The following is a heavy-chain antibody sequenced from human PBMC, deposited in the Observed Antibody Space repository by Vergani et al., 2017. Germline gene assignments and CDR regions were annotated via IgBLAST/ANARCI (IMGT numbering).Heavy chain of an antibody. Sequence: EVQLVESGGGLVKPGGSLRLSCTTSGFTFSGYTMNWVRQAPGKGLDLVSSISTTTSYYAGSLEGRFTISRDNAKNLVYLQMNSLRAEDTAVYYCARDRYGYYSFDDWGQGTLVAVSS. J-gene: IGHJ4*02. V-gene: IGHV3-21*01. CDR2: ISTTTS. D-gene: IGHD4-17*01. CDR3: ARDRYGYYSFDD. CDR1: GFTFSGYT.